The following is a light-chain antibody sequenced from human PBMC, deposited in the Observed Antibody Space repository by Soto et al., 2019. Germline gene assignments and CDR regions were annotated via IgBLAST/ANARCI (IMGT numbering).Light chain of an antibody. CDR1: SSNIGAGYD. CDR3: QSYDSSLSVYV. V-gene: IGLV1-40*01. J-gene: IGLJ1*01. Sequence: QSVLTQPPSVPGAPGQKVTISCTGSSSNIGAGYDVHWYQQLPGTVPKLLIYGNSNRPSGVPDRFSGSKSGTSASLAITGLQAEDEADYYCQSYDSSLSVYVFGTGTKLTVL. CDR2: GNS.